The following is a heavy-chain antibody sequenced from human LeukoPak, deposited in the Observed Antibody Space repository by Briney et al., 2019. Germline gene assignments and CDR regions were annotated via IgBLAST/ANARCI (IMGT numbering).Heavy chain of an antibody. CDR2: IQNDGNDK. V-gene: IGHV3-30*02. Sequence: GGSLRLSCAASGLTFSTYGMHWVRQAPGKGLEWVAFIQNDGNDKYYADSVKGRFTISRDNSKNTLDLQMNSLRAEDAAVYFCAKAPVTSCRGAYCYPFDSWGQGTLVTVSS. CDR1: GLTFSTYG. D-gene: IGHD2-21*01. CDR3: AKAPVTSCRGAYCYPFDS. J-gene: IGHJ4*02.